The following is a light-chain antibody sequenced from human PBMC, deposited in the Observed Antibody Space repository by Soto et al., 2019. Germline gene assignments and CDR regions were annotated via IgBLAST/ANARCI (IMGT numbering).Light chain of an antibody. V-gene: IGKV1-39*01. Sequence: GDIVTITCRASQGISSALAWYQQKPGKAPKLLIYAASSLQSGVPSRFSGSGSGTDFTLTISSLQPEDFATYYCQQSYSTPTWTFGQGTKVDI. CDR2: AAS. J-gene: IGKJ1*01. CDR1: QGISSA. CDR3: QQSYSTPTWT.